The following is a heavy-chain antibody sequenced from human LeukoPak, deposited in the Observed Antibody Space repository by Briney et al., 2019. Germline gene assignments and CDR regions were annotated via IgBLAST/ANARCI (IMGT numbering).Heavy chain of an antibody. J-gene: IGHJ5*01. Sequence: SETLSLTCTVSGDSIDSYYWSWIRQPPGKGLEWIGYIYYRGTTSYNPFLKSRVTISVDTSKNQFSLKLNSVTAADTAVYYCASSPRLTTSWFLFDSWGHGTLVTVSS. CDR1: GDSIDSYY. V-gene: IGHV4-59*12. CDR2: IYYRGTT. CDR3: ASSPRLTTSWFLFDS. D-gene: IGHD2-2*01.